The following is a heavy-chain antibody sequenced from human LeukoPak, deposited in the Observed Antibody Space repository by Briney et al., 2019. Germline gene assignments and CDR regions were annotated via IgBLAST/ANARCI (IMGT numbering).Heavy chain of an antibody. CDR1: GFTFSSYG. D-gene: IGHD3-16*01. CDR3: ARFMGELYPY. Sequence: GGSLRLSCAASGFTFSSYGMHWVRQAPGKGLEWVAVIWYDGSNKYYADSVKGRFTISRDNSKNALSLQMNSLRAEDTAVYYCARFMGELYPYWGQGTLVTVSS. V-gene: IGHV3-33*01. CDR2: IWYDGSNK. J-gene: IGHJ4*02.